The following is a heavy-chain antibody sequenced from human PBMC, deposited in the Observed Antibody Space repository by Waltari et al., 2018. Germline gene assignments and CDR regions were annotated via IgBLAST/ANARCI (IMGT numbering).Heavy chain of an antibody. CDR3: ARGLRGTDYFDY. D-gene: IGHD4-17*01. Sequence: QVQLQESGPGLVKPSETLSLTCAVAGYSISRGYYWGWIRQPPGKGLEWIGSIYHSGSTYYNPSLKSRVTISVDTSKNQFSLKLSSVTAADTAVYYCARGLRGTDYFDYWGQGTLVTVSS. J-gene: IGHJ4*02. CDR1: GYSISRGYY. CDR2: IYHSGST. V-gene: IGHV4-38-2*01.